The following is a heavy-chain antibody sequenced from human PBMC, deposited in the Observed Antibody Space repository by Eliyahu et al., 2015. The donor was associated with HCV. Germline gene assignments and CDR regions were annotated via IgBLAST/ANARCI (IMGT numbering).Heavy chain of an antibody. V-gene: IGHV4-39*01. Sequence: QLQLQESGPGLVKPSETLSLTCTVSGGSISXSSYYWGWIRQPPGKGLEWIGSIYYSGSTYYNPSLKSRVTISVDTSKNQFSLKLSSVTAADTAVYYCARAIEYMNVNYFDYWGQGTLVTVSS. CDR2: IYYSGST. D-gene: IGHD6-6*01. CDR1: GGSISXSSYY. J-gene: IGHJ4*02. CDR3: ARAIEYMNVNYFDY.